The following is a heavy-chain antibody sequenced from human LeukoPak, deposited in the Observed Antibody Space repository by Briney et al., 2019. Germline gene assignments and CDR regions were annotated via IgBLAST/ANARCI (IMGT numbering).Heavy chain of an antibody. J-gene: IGHJ4*02. CDR3: AKGFYVWGSYRYDSPFDY. V-gene: IGHV3-23*01. CDR1: GFTFSSYA. CDR2: ISGSGGST. D-gene: IGHD3-16*02. Sequence: RPGGSLRLSCAASGFTFSSYAMSWVRQAPGKGLEWVSAISGSGGSTYYADSVKGRFTISRDNSKNTLYLQMNSLGAEDTAVYYCAKGFYVWGSYRYDSPFDYWGQGTLVTVSS.